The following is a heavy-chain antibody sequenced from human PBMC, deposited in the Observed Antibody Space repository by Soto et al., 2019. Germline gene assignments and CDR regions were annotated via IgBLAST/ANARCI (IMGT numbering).Heavy chain of an antibody. Sequence: PSETLSLTCTVSGGSISSYYWSWIRQPPGKGLEWIGYIYYSGSTNYNPSLKSRVTISVDTSKNQFSLKLSSVTAADTAVYYCARDRFGYYYGMDVWGQGTTVTVSS. J-gene: IGHJ6*02. D-gene: IGHD3-16*01. V-gene: IGHV4-59*12. CDR2: IYYSGST. CDR1: GGSISSYY. CDR3: ARDRFGYYYGMDV.